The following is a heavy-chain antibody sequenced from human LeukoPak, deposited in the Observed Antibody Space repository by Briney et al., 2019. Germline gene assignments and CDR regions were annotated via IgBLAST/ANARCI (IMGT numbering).Heavy chain of an antibody. J-gene: IGHJ5*02. Sequence: SETLSLTCAVYGGSFSGYYWSWIRQPPGKGLEWIGEINHSGSTNYNPSLKSRVTISVDTSKNQFSLKLSSVTAADTAVYYCARIIAAERQRGFDPWGQGTLVTVSS. CDR3: ARIIAAERQRGFDP. CDR2: INHSGST. V-gene: IGHV4-34*01. CDR1: GGSFSGYY. D-gene: IGHD6-13*01.